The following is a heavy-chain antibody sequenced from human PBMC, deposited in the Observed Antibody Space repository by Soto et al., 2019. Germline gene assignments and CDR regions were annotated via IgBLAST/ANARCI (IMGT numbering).Heavy chain of an antibody. Sequence: SETLSLTCAVSGGSISSSNWWSWVRQPPGKGLEWIGEIYHSGSTNYNPSLKSRVTISVDKSKNQFSLKMSSVTAADTAVYYCARAVVSPTNHNNYYYYGMDVWGQGTTVTVSS. D-gene: IGHD3-16*01. J-gene: IGHJ6*02. V-gene: IGHV4-4*02. CDR2: IYHSGST. CDR3: ARAVVSPTNHNNYYYYGMDV. CDR1: GGSISSSNW.